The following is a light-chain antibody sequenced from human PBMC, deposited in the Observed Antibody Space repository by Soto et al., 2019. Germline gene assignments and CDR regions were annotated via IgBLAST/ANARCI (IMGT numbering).Light chain of an antibody. Sequence: DIHMTQSPSTLSASVGDRVVITCRASQNIDRWLAWYQQKPRKAPHLLIYRASFPEGGVQPRFSGSGSGTESTLTITSLHPDDFATYYCQHYSSYPYSFGQGTKLEI. CDR1: QNIDRW. V-gene: IGKV1-5*03. J-gene: IGKJ2*03. CDR2: RAS. CDR3: QHYSSYPYS.